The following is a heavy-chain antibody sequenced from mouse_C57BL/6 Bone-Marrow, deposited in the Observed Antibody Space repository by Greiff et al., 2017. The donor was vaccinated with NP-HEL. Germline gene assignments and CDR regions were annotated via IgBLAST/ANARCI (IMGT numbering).Heavy chain of an antibody. CDR3: ARSGVGSWFAY. V-gene: IGHV1-64*01. CDR1: GYTFTSYW. D-gene: IGHD1-3*01. J-gene: IGHJ3*01. Sequence: QVQLQQPGAELVKPGASVKLSCKASGYTFTSYWMHWVKQRPGQGLEWIGMIHPNSGSTNYNEKFKSKATLTVDKSSSTAYMQLSSLTSEDSAVYYCARSGVGSWFAYWGQGTLVTVSA. CDR2: IHPNSGST.